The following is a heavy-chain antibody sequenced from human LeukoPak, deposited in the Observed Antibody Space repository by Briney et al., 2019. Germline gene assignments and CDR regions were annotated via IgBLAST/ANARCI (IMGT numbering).Heavy chain of an antibody. CDR1: GGSISSSPYY. CDR3: VRGSTLRHYQY. D-gene: IGHD3-16*01. Sequence: PSETLSLTCTVSGGSISSSPYYWGWIRRPPGKGLEWIGSIYYSGSTYYNPSLKSRVTVSVDTSKNQFSLKLSSVTAAVTAVYYCVRGSTLRHYQYWGQGTLVTVSS. J-gene: IGHJ4*02. CDR2: IYYSGST. V-gene: IGHV4-39*01.